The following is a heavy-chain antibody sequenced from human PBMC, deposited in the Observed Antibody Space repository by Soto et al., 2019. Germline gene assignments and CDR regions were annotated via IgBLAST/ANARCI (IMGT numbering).Heavy chain of an antibody. Sequence: ASVKVSCKASGYTFTSYGISWVRQAPGQGLEWMEWISAYNGNTNYAQKLQGRVTMTTDTSTSTAYMELRSLRSDDTAVYYCARDGGLGGNPFFGTTTWYYGMDVWGQGTTVIVSS. CDR3: ARDGGLGGNPFFGTTTWYYGMDV. CDR1: GYTFTSYG. V-gene: IGHV1-18*01. CDR2: ISAYNGNT. D-gene: IGHD2-15*01. J-gene: IGHJ6*02.